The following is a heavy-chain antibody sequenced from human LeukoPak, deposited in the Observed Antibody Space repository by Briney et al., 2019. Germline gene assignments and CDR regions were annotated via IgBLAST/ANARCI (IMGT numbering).Heavy chain of an antibody. CDR3: TSSGYYYGGY. J-gene: IGHJ4*02. D-gene: IGHD3-22*01. CDR1: GFTFSSYS. Sequence: KPGGSLSLSCAASGFTFSSYSMNWVRQARGKGLEWVSSIRSSSSYIYYADSVKGRFTISRDNAKNSLYLQMNSLRAEDTAVYYCTSSGYYYGGYWGQGTLVTVSS. V-gene: IGHV3-21*01. CDR2: IRSSSSYI.